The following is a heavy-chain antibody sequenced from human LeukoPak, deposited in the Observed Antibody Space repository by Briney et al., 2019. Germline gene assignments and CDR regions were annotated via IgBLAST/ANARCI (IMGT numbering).Heavy chain of an antibody. Sequence: SETLSLTCTVSGGSISSYYWSWIRQPPGKGLEWIGYIYYSGSTNYNPSLKSRVTISVDTSKNQFSLKLSSVTAADTAVYYCARGSGSRVKHWFDPWGQGTLVTVSS. V-gene: IGHV4-59*01. CDR1: GGSISSYY. CDR2: IYYSGST. D-gene: IGHD2-8*01. CDR3: ARGSGSRVKHWFDP. J-gene: IGHJ5*02.